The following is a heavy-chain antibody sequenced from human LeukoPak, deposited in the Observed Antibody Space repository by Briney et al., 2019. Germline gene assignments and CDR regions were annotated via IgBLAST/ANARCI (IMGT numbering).Heavy chain of an antibody. D-gene: IGHD2-2*02. CDR1: GFTFSNAW. V-gene: IGHV3-30*18. Sequence: GGSLRLSCAASGFTFSNAWMSWVRQAPGKGLEWVAVISYDGSNKYYADSVKGRFTISRDNSKNTLYLQMNSLRAEDTAVYYCAKSMWGVVVVPAAIPVDAFDIWGQGTMVTVSS. CDR3: AKSMWGVVVVPAAIPVDAFDI. CDR2: ISYDGSNK. J-gene: IGHJ3*02.